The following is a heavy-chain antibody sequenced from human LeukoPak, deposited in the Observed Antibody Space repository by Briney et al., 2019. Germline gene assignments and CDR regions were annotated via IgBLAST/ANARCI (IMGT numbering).Heavy chain of an antibody. Sequence: SETLSLTCTVSGGSISYYYWSCIRQSPGKGLEWIGYIYYSGSTNYNPSLKSRVTISVDTSKNQFSLKLSSVTAADTAVYYCARLVVPAATYWFDPWGQGTLVTVSS. CDR3: ARLVVPAATYWFDP. D-gene: IGHD2-2*01. V-gene: IGHV4-59*01. CDR1: GGSISYYY. CDR2: IYYSGST. J-gene: IGHJ5*02.